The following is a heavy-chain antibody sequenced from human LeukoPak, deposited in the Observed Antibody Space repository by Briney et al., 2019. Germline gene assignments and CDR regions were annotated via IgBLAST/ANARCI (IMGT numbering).Heavy chain of an antibody. V-gene: IGHV1-2*02. CDR1: GYSFTSYW. Sequence: GESLKISCKGSGYSFTSYWIGWVRQAPGLGLEWMGWINPNSGGTNYAQKFQGRVTMTRDTSISTAYMELSRLRSDDTAVYYCARDALGTTVYWGQGTLVTVSS. CDR2: INPNSGGT. D-gene: IGHD1-7*01. CDR3: ARDALGTTVY. J-gene: IGHJ4*02.